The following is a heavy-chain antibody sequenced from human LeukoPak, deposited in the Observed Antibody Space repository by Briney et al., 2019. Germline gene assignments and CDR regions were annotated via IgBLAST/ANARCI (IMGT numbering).Heavy chain of an antibody. D-gene: IGHD3-10*01. Sequence: SETLSLTCTVSGGSISSGGYYWSWIRQHPGKGLEWIGYIYHSGSTYYNPSLKSRVTISVDTSKNQFSLKLSSVTAADTAVYYCARDHEGGVRGVISWFDPWGQGTLVTVSS. CDR1: GGSISSGGYY. J-gene: IGHJ5*02. CDR2: IYHSGST. V-gene: IGHV4-31*03. CDR3: ARDHEGGVRGVISWFDP.